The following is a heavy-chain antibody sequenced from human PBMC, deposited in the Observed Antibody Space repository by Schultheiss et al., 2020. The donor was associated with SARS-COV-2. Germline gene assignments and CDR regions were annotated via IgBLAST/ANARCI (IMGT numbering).Heavy chain of an antibody. D-gene: IGHD6-13*01. J-gene: IGHJ6*02. V-gene: IGHV1-2*04. Sequence: ASVKVSCKASGYTFTGYYMHWVRQAPGQGLEWMGWINPNSGGTNYAQKTQGWVTMTRDTSISTAYMELGRLRSDDTAVYYCARASSSWPHYYYYYGMDVWGQGAAVTVAS. CDR3: ARASSSWPHYYYYYGMDV. CDR2: INPNSGGT. CDR1: GYTFTGYY.